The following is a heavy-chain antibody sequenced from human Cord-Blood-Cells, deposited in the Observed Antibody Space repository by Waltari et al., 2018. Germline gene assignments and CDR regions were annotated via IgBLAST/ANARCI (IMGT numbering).Heavy chain of an antibody. D-gene: IGHD1-26*01. J-gene: IGHJ5*02. CDR3: ARGGGSYYNWFDP. CDR2: INQSGST. Sequence: QVQLQQWGAGLLKPSETLSLTCAVYGGSFSGYYWSWIRQPPGKGLEWIGEINQSGSTNYSPSLKSRVTRSVDTSKNQFSLKLSSVTAADTAVYYCARGGGSYYNWFDPWGQGTLVTVSS. V-gene: IGHV4-34*01. CDR1: GGSFSGYY.